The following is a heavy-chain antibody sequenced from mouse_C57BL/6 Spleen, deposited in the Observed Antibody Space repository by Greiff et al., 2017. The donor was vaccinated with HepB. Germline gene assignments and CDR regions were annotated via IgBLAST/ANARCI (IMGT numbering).Heavy chain of an antibody. CDR1: GYTFTSYW. CDR3: ARSDYGSSLAWFAY. D-gene: IGHD1-1*01. CDR2: IHPNSGST. V-gene: IGHV1-64*01. Sequence: VQLQQPGAELVKPGASVKLSCKASGYTFTSYWMHWVKQRPGQGLEWIGMIHPNSGSTNYNEKFKSKATLTVYKSSSTAYMQLSSLTSEDSAVYYCARSDYGSSLAWFAYWGQGTLVTVSA. J-gene: IGHJ3*01.